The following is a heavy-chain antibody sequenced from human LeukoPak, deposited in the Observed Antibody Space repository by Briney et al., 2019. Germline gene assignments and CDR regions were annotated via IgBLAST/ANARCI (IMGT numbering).Heavy chain of an antibody. CDR2: IKQDGSEK. CDR1: GFTFSSYW. V-gene: IGHV3-7*01. D-gene: IGHD5-12*01. J-gene: IGHJ4*02. CDR3: ARDGGRSGYYLDFDY. Sequence: QPGGSLRLSCAASGFTFSSYWMSWVRQAPGKGLEWVANIKQDGSEKYYVDSVKGRFTISRDNAKNSLYLQMSSLRAEDTAVYYCARDGGRSGYYLDFDYWGQGTLVTVSS.